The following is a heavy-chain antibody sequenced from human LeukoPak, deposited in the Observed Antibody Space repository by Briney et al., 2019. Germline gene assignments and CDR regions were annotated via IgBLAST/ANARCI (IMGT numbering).Heavy chain of an antibody. D-gene: IGHD3-22*01. V-gene: IGHV1-69*13. CDR2: IIPIFGTA. Sequence: SVKVSCKASGGTSSSYAISWVRQAPGQGLEWMGGIIPIFGTANYAQKFQGRVTITADESTSTAYMELSSLRSEDTAVYYCASGYYDSSGGNWFDPWGQGTLVTVSS. CDR1: GGTSSSYA. J-gene: IGHJ5*02. CDR3: ASGYYDSSGGNWFDP.